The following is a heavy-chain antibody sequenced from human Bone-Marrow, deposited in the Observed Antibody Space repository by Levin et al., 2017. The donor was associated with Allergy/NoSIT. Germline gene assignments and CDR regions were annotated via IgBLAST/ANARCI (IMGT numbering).Heavy chain of an antibody. V-gene: IGHV3-23*01. CDR3: AKHSSSHYFFYHMDV. J-gene: IGHJ6*03. D-gene: IGHD6-6*01. Sequence: GGSLRLSCAASGFTFGSYAMSWVRQAPGKGLEWFSSITGTGSNTYTAASVKGRFTISRDNPKRTLYLQVNSLTAEDTAIYYCAKHSSSHYFFYHMDVWGKGTTVTVSS. CDR2: ITGTGSNT. CDR1: GFTFGSYA.